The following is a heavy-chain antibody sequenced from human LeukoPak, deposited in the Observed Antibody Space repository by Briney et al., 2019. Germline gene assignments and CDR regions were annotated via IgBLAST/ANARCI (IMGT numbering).Heavy chain of an antibody. V-gene: IGHV1-8*03. Sequence: ASVKVSCKASGYTFTNYDINWVRQATGQGLEWMGWMNPNSGNTGYAQKFQGRVTITRNTSISTAYMELSSLRSEDTATYYCARSIDNGYACDHWGQGTPVTVSS. CDR3: ARSIDNGYACDH. CDR1: GYTFTNYD. J-gene: IGHJ4*02. D-gene: IGHD5-12*01. CDR2: MNPNSGNT.